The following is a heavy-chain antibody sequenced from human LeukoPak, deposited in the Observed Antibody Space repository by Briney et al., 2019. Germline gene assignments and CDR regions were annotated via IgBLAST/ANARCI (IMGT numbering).Heavy chain of an antibody. CDR1: GGSFSGYY. CDR3: ARGPGVRSSFDTMVVTPFDY. D-gene: IGHD4-23*01. J-gene: IGHJ4*02. CDR2: INHSGST. V-gene: IGHV4-34*01. Sequence: PSETLPLTCAVYGGSFSGYYWSWIRQPPGKGLEWIGEINHSGSTNYNPSLKSRVTISVDTSKNQFSLKLSSVTAADTAVYYCARGPGVRSSFDTMVVTPFDYWGQGTLVTVSS.